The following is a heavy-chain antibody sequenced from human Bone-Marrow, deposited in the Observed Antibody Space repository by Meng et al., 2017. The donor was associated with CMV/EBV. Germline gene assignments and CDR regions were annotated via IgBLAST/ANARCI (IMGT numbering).Heavy chain of an antibody. Sequence: GESLKISCAASGFTFSSYATHWVRQAPGKGLEWVAVISYDGINKYYTDSVKGRFTISRDNSKNTLYLQMNSLRVEDTAVYYCARDRKLDGENYYYVMDVWGQGTTVTVSS. CDR2: ISYDGINK. CDR1: GFTFSSYA. D-gene: IGHD5-24*01. J-gene: IGHJ6*02. V-gene: IGHV3-30-3*01. CDR3: ARDRKLDGENYYYVMDV.